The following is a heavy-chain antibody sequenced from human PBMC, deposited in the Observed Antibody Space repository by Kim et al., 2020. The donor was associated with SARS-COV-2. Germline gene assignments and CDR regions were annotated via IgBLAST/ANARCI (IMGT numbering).Heavy chain of an antibody. CDR3: ARPSLEMATTRAPSWYFDL. D-gene: IGHD5-12*01. J-gene: IGHJ2*01. CDR1: GGSISSYY. V-gene: IGHV4-59*13. Sequence: SETLSLTCTVSGGSISSYYWSWIRQPPGKGLEWIGYIYYSGSTNYNPSLKSRVTISVDTSKNQFSLKLSSVTAADTAVYYCARPSLEMATTRAPSWYFDLWGRGTLVTVSS. CDR2: IYYSGST.